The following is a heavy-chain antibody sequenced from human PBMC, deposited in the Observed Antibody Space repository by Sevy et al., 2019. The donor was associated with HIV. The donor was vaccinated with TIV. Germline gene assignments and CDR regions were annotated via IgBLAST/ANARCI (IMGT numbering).Heavy chain of an antibody. CDR3: ASLPNNYYDSGGFSGNDAFDI. J-gene: IGHJ3*02. D-gene: IGHD3-22*01. V-gene: IGHV3-33*01. Sequence: GGSLRLSCAASGFTFSSYGMHWVRQAPGKGLEWVAVIWNDRCNKHYADSVKGRFTISRDNSKNTLYLQMNSLRAEDTAVYYCASLPNNYYDSGGFSGNDAFDIWGQGTMVTVSS. CDR1: GFTFSSYG. CDR2: IWNDRCNK.